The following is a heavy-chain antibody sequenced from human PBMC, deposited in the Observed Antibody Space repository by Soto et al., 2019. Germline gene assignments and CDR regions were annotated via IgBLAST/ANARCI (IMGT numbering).Heavy chain of an antibody. CDR2: ISSSGYTT. CDR1: GFIFSSFA. J-gene: IGHJ4*02. V-gene: IGHV3-23*01. D-gene: IGHD2-21*02. CDR3: AIGSDPFGY. Sequence: PVGSLRLSCAASGFIFSSFAMGWVRQAPGKGLEWVSTISSSGYTTYYTDSVKGRFTFSRDNSKNTLYLQMNSLRAEDTALYYCAIGSDPFGYWGQGTLVTVS.